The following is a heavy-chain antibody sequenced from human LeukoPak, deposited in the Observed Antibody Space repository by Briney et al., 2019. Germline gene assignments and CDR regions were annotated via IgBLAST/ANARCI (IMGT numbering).Heavy chain of an antibody. V-gene: IGHV3-7*01. CDR3: AREGVEYYYDSSGYSDY. CDR2: IKQDGSEK. D-gene: IGHD3-22*01. Sequence: GGSLRLSCAASGFTFSSYWMSWVGQAPGKGLEGVANIKQDGSEKYYVDSVKGRFTISRDNAKNSLYLQMNSLRAEDTAVYYCAREGVEYYYDSSGYSDYWGQGTLVTVSS. J-gene: IGHJ4*02. CDR1: GFTFSSYW.